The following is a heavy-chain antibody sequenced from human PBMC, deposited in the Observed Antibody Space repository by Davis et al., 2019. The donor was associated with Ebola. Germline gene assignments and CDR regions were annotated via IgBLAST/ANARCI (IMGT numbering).Heavy chain of an antibody. CDR2: IYYLGST. D-gene: IGHD3-22*01. CDR3: AREGYDSSGYRSD. CDR1: SGSISNYY. J-gene: IGHJ4*02. V-gene: IGHV4-59*01. Sequence: MPSETLSLTCTVSSGSISNYYWSWVRQPPGERLQWFGYIYYLGSTNYNPSLESRVTISVDTSKNQFSLKLSSVTAADTAVYYCAREGYDSSGYRSDWGQGTLVTVSS.